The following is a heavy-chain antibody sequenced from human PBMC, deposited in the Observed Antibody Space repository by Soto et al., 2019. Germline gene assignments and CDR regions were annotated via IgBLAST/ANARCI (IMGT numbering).Heavy chain of an antibody. CDR2: INHSGST. CDR3: ARGGSTMVRGDRPRDWFDP. D-gene: IGHD3-10*01. V-gene: IGHV4-34*01. Sequence: QVQLQQWGAGLLKPSETLSLTCAVYGGSFSGYYWSWIRLPPGQGLEWVGEINHSGSTNNNPSLKNGFTIPVDTSNTPFSLKLSSVTAADTAVYSAARGGSTMVRGDRPRDWFDPWGQETLVTVSS. J-gene: IGHJ5*02. CDR1: GGSFSGYY.